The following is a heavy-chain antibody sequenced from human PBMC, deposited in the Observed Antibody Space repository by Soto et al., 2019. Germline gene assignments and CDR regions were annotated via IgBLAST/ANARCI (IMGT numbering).Heavy chain of an antibody. D-gene: IGHD1-26*01. CDR2: ISGSGDST. Sequence: EVQLLESGGGLVQPGGSLRLSCAASGFTFSSYAMNWVRQAPGKGLEWVSVISGSGDSTYYADSVKGRFTISRDNSKNTLYLQMNSLRAEETAVYYCARRGSGSYYYYWGQGTLVTVSS. CDR1: GFTFSSYA. V-gene: IGHV3-23*01. J-gene: IGHJ4*02. CDR3: ARRGSGSYYYY.